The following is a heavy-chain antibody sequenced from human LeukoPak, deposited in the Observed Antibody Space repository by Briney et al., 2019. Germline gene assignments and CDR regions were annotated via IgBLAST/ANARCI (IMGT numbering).Heavy chain of an antibody. V-gene: IGHV4-30-2*01. Sequence: PSETLSLTCAVSGGSISSGGYSWSWIRQPPGKGLEWIGYIYHSGSTYYNPSLKSRVTISVDRSKNQFSLKLSSVTAADTAVYYCAGDRDLYGDYGWFDPWGQGTLVTVSS. D-gene: IGHD4-17*01. CDR3: AGDRDLYGDYGWFDP. J-gene: IGHJ5*02. CDR2: IYHSGST. CDR1: GGSISSGGYS.